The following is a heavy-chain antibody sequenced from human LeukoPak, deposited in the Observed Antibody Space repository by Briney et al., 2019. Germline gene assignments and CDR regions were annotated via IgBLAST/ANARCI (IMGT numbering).Heavy chain of an antibody. CDR2: INFTGSSDTGST. V-gene: IGHV4-34*01. Sequence: SETLSLTCAVSGGSFSAYSWNWIRQPPGKGLEWIAEINFTGSSDTGSTSYSPSLKSRVTISADTSKNQLSLHLRSATVADTGVYFCARGFSGFWEFDFWGQGTLVTVSS. J-gene: IGHJ4*02. D-gene: IGHD3-3*01. CDR3: ARGFSGFWEFDF. CDR1: GGSFSAYS.